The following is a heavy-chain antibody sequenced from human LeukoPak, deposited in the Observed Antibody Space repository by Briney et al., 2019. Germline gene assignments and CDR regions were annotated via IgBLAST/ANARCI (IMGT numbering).Heavy chain of an antibody. CDR2: INHSGST. Sequence: SETLSLTCAVYGGSFSGDYWSWIREPPGKRLEWGGEINHSGSTNYNPSLKSRVTISVDTSKNQFSLTLSSVTAADTAVYYCARGLRLPMSTFGGVIVPEPPDYWGQGTLVTVSS. V-gene: IGHV4-34*01. CDR1: GGSFSGDY. J-gene: IGHJ4*02. D-gene: IGHD3-16*02. CDR3: ARGLRLPMSTFGGVIVPEPPDY.